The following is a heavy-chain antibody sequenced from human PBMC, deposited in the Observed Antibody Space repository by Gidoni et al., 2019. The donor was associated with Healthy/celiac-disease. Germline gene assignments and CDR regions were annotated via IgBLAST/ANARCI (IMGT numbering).Heavy chain of an antibody. CDR3: ARAYSSSWQEFDY. V-gene: IGHV4-61*02. D-gene: IGHD6-13*01. Sequence: STNYNPSLKSRVTISVDTSKNQFSLKLSSVTAADTAVYYCARAYSSSWQEFDYWGQGTLVTVSS. CDR2: ST. J-gene: IGHJ4*02.